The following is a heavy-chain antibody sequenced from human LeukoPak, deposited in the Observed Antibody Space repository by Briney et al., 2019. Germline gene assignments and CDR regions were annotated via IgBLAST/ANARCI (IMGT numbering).Heavy chain of an antibody. D-gene: IGHD3-22*01. CDR3: ARDLLYDSSGYYYGDAFDI. Sequence: GGSLRLSCAASGFTFSSYEMNWVRQAPGKGLEWVSYISSSSSYIYYADSVKGRFTISRDNAKNSLYLQMNSLRAEDTAVYYCARDLLYDSSGYYYGDAFDIWGQGTMVTVSS. CDR2: ISSSSSYI. CDR1: GFTFSSYE. V-gene: IGHV3-21*05. J-gene: IGHJ3*02.